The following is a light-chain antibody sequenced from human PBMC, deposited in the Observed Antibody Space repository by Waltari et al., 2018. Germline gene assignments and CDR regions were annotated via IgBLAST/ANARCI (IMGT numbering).Light chain of an antibody. CDR3: QQYNNWQYT. CDR2: GAS. Sequence: EIVMTQSPATLSVSPGERDTLSCRASQSVSSKLAWYQQKPGQAPRLLIDGASARATGIPARFSGSGSGTEFTLTISSMQSEDFAVYYCQQYNNWQYTFGQGTKLEIK. V-gene: IGKV3-15*01. J-gene: IGKJ2*01. CDR1: QSVSSK.